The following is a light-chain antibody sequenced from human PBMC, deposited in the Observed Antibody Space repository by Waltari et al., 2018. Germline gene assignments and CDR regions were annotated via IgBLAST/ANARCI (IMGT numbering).Light chain of an antibody. J-gene: IGKJ2*01. Sequence: IVMTQSPDSLPVSLGERAPIKCTSCPRIVLSSNGRSYLAWYQQRPGQSPTLLFSWASTRESGVPGRFFASGSGTDFTLTISGLQPEDVAVYYCLQYYTNPYTFGQGTKLEIK. CDR2: WAS. CDR1: PRIVLSSNGRSY. V-gene: IGKV4-1*01. CDR3: LQYYTNPYT.